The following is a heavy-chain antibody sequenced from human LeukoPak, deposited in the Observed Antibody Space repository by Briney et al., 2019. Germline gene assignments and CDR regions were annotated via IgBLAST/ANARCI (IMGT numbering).Heavy chain of an antibody. Sequence: SETLSLTCTVSGGSISSSSYYWGWIRQPPGKGLEWIGSIYYSGSTYYNPSLKSRVTISVDTSKNQFSLKLSSVTAADTAVYYCAREWGRAAAGTFALDYWGQGTLVTVSS. CDR3: AREWGRAAAGTFALDY. CDR1: GGSISSSSYY. CDR2: IYYSGST. V-gene: IGHV4-39*07. D-gene: IGHD6-13*01. J-gene: IGHJ4*02.